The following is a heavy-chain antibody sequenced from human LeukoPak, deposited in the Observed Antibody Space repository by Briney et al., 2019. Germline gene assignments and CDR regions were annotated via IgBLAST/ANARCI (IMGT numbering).Heavy chain of an antibody. V-gene: IGHV4-61*08. CDR1: GGSVSSGAYY. J-gene: IGHJ3*02. CDR3: GRDGRVGATPPI. Sequence: PSETLSLTCTVSGGSVSSGAYYWIWIRQPPGKGLEWIGCVFHTGSTNYNPSLKSRVNISLDTSKNQFSLKLSSVTAADTAVYYCGRDGRVGATPPIWGQGTMVIVSS. CDR2: VFHTGST. D-gene: IGHD1-26*01.